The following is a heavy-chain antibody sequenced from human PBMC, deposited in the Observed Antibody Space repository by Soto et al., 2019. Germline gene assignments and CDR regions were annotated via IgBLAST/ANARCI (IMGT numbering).Heavy chain of an antibody. CDR2: INHSGST. J-gene: IGHJ5*02. D-gene: IGHD3-10*01. V-gene: IGHV4-34*01. CDR1: GGSCRGYY. CDR3: ARGRALLLWFGEYNWFDP. Sequence: PSETLSLTCAVEGGSCRGYYWSWIRQPPGKGLEWIGEINHSGSTNYNPSLKSRVTISVDTSKNQFSLKLSSVTAADTAVYYCARGRALLLWFGEYNWFDPWGQGTLVTVSS.